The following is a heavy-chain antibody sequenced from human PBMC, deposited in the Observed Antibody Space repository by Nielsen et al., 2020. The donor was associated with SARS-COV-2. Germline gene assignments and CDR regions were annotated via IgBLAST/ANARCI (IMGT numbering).Heavy chain of an antibody. J-gene: IGHJ5*02. Sequence: GESLKISCIVSGFTFGDYAMSWVRQAPGKGLEWVGFIRNKDYGETTKYAASVRGRFTISRDSSKNTLYLQMGSLRPEDTAVHYCAREDFLWFGELLVDWFDPWGQGTLVTVSS. CDR1: GFTFGDYA. CDR3: AREDFLWFGELLVDWFDP. D-gene: IGHD3-10*01. V-gene: IGHV3-49*04. CDR2: IRNKDYGETT.